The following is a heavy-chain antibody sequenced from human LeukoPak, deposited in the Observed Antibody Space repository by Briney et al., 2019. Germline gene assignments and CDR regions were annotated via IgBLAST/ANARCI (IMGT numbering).Heavy chain of an antibody. D-gene: IGHD1-26*01. CDR2: IRYDGSNK. CDR3: AKQSGGSYNPDAFDI. CDR1: GFTFSSYG. J-gene: IGHJ3*02. V-gene: IGHV3-30*02. Sequence: PGGSLRLSCAASGFTFSSYGMHWVRQAPGKGLEWVAFIRYDGSNKYYADSVKGRFTISRDNSKNTLYLQMNSLRAGDTAVYCCAKQSGGSYNPDAFDIWGQGTMVTVSS.